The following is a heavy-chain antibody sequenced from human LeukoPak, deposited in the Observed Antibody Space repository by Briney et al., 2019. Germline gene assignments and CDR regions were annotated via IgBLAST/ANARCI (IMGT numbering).Heavy chain of an antibody. Sequence: ASVKVSCKASGYSLSGYSIHWVRQAPGQGLEWMGCIGCINPNSGDTSYAQKFQGRVTVTRDTSISTAYLELNRLRSDDTAVYFCARGVFWSAYSVTIPHYWGQGTLVTVSS. D-gene: IGHD3-3*01. J-gene: IGHJ4*02. V-gene: IGHV1-2*02. CDR1: GYSLSGYS. CDR3: ARGVFWSAYSVTIPHY. CDR2: IGCINPNSGDT.